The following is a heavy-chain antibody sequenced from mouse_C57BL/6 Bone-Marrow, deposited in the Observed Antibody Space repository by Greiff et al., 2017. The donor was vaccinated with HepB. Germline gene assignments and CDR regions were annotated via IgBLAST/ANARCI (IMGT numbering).Heavy chain of an antibody. CDR2: IWRGGST. J-gene: IGHJ3*01. V-gene: IGHV2-5*01. CDR1: GFSLTSYG. CDR3: AKNPSLYGSSYEFAY. Sequence: QVQLKQSGPGLVQPSQSLSITCTVSGFSLTSYGVHWVRQSPGKGLEWLGVIWRGGSTDYNAAFMSRLSITKDNSKSQVFFKVNSLQADDTAIYYCAKNPSLYGSSYEFAYWGQGTLVTVSA. D-gene: IGHD1-1*01.